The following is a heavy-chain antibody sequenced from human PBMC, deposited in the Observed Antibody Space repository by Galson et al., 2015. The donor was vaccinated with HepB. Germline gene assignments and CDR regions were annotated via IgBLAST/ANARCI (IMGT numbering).Heavy chain of an antibody. CDR2: IIPIFGTA. Sequence: SVKVSCKASGGTFSSYAISWVRQAPGQGLEWMGGIIPIFGTANYAQKFQGRVTITADESTSTAYMELSSLRSEDTAVYYCARGAAAGSLSYYYYYMAVWGKGTTVTVSS. D-gene: IGHD6-13*01. V-gene: IGHV1-69*13. CDR3: ARGAAAGSLSYYYYYMAV. J-gene: IGHJ6*03. CDR1: GGTFSSYA.